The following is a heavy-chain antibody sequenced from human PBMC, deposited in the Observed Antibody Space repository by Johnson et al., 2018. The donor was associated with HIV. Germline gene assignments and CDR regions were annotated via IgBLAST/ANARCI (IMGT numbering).Heavy chain of an antibody. V-gene: IGHV3-20*04. CDR3: ARGPHEVGVVAATSAFDI. Sequence: EVQLVESGGSVVRPGGSLRLSCAASGFTFDDYGMSWVRQAPGKGLEWVSGINWNGGNIVYVDSVKGRFTISRDNAKNSLYLPMNSRRAEEPAVYYCARGPHEVGVVAATSAFDIWGQGTMVTVSS. CDR1: GFTFDDYG. D-gene: IGHD2-15*01. CDR2: INWNGGNI. J-gene: IGHJ3*02.